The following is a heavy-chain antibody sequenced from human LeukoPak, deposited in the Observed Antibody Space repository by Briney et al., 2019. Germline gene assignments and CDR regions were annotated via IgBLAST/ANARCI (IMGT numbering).Heavy chain of an antibody. CDR3: AKAGVDSSSWYILVDY. CDR2: INNDGSST. CDR1: GFTFSNYW. Sequence: GGSLRLSCAASGFTFSNYWMHWVRQAPGKGLVWVSRINNDGSSTSYADSVKGRFTISRDNAKNTLYLQMNSLRAEDTAVYYCAKAGVDSSSWYILVDYWGQGTLVTVSS. V-gene: IGHV3-74*01. D-gene: IGHD6-13*01. J-gene: IGHJ4*02.